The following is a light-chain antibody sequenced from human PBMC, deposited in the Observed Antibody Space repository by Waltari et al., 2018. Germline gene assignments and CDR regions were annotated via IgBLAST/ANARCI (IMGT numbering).Light chain of an antibody. J-gene: IGLJ2*01. CDR3: SSFAGRWI. CDR1: GSDFRDYDF. V-gene: IGLV2-8*01. CDR2: EVS. Sequence: QSALTQPPSASGSPGQSVTISCTGSGSDFRDYDFVSWYQQHPGKAPKVILYEVSKRSSGVPDLFSGSKAGNTASLTVSGLQAEDEADYYCSSFAGRWIFGGGTKLTVL.